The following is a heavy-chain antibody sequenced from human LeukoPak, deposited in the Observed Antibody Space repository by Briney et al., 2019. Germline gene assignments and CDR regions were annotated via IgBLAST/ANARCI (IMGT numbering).Heavy chain of an antibody. CDR2: IKQDGSEK. J-gene: IGHJ6*03. CDR1: GFTFSDHY. Sequence: PGGSLRLSCAASGFTFSDHYMDWVRQAPGKGLEWVANIKQDGSEKYYVDSVKGRFTISRDNAKNSLYLQMNSLRAEDTAVYYCARAANYYYYMDVWGKGTTVTISS. CDR3: ARAANYYYYMDV. V-gene: IGHV3-7*01.